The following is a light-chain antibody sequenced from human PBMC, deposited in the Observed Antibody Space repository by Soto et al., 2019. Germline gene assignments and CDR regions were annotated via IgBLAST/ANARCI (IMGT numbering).Light chain of an antibody. CDR1: RDISDY. J-gene: IGKJ4*01. Sequence: QMTQSPASLSASVGDRVTITCRASRDISDYLNWFQHKPGRAPKLLIYAAPVLHSGVPARFSGSGSESGTEYTLIISSLQPEDSATYYCQQSYSPPLTFGGGTRVEIK. CDR2: AAP. CDR3: QQSYSPPLT. V-gene: IGKV1-39*01.